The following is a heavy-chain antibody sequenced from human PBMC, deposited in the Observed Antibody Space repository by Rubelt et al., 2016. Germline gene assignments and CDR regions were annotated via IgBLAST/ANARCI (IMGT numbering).Heavy chain of an antibody. V-gene: IGHV4-39*01. CDR3: ARHFLRGNYPDHFDY. Sequence: QVQLQSSGPGLVQSPETLSLTCTVSGTSINNNNHYWGWVRLTPGKGLEWIGSLLYPGKTSYNPSLRSRVTISVDASKNQFSLRVTSATAADTAVYYCARHFLRGNYPDHFDYWGQGTLVTVSS. D-gene: IGHD1-14*01. CDR2: LLYPGKT. CDR1: GTSINNNNHY. J-gene: IGHJ4*02.